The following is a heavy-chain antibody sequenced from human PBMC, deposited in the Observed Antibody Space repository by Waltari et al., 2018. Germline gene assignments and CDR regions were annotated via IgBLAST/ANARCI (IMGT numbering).Heavy chain of an antibody. CDR2: INHSGST. Sequence: QVQLQQWGAGLLKPSETLSLTCAVYGGSFSGYYWSWIRQPPGKGLEWIGEINHSGSTNYNPSLKSRVTISVDTSKNQFSLKLSPVTAADTAVYYCARHHLSNSSGYLYWGQGTLVTVSS. J-gene: IGHJ4*02. V-gene: IGHV4-34*01. CDR1: GGSFSGYY. D-gene: IGHD3-22*01. CDR3: ARHHLSNSSGYLY.